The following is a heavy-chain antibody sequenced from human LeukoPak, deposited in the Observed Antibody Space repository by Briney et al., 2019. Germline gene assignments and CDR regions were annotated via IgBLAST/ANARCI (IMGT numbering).Heavy chain of an antibody. CDR2: IKEDGSET. J-gene: IGHJ4*02. D-gene: IGHD3-10*01. CDR3: LCYYASATFY. Sequence: GESLRLSCAASGFIFKKYWMNWVRQVPGKGLECLANIKEDGSETYYADSVKGRFTISRDNSKNTLYLQMNGLRADDTAVYYCLCYYASATFYWGQGTLVTVSS. V-gene: IGHV3-7*03. CDR1: GFIFKKYW.